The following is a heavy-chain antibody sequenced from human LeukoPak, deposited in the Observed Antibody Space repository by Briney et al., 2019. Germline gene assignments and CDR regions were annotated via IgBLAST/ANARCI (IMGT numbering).Heavy chain of an antibody. V-gene: IGHV4-59*01. CDR3: ARGYGDFRVEGRYFHS. J-gene: IGHJ4*02. CDR1: GGSISSYY. CDR2: IYYSGSS. Sequence: SETLSLTCTVSGGSISSYYWSWIRQPPGKELEWIGYIYYSGSSNYNPSLKSRVTISVDTSKNQFSLKLSSVTAADTAVYFCARGYGDFRVEGRYFHSWGQGTLVTVSS. D-gene: IGHD4-17*01.